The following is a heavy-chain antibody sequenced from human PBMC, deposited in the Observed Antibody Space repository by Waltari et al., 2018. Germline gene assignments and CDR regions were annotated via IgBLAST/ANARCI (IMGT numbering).Heavy chain of an antibody. D-gene: IGHD1-1*01. CDR2: INPNSDGT. V-gene: IGHV1-2*06. J-gene: IGHJ6*02. CDR1: GYTFTGYY. Sequence: QVQLVQSGAEVKKPGASVKVSCKASGYTFTGYYMHWVRQAPGQGLEWMGRINPNSDGTNYAQKFQGRVTMTRDTSISTAYMELSRLRSDDTAVYYCARDRYNWNDEFYYYYGMDVWGQGTTVTVSS. CDR3: ARDRYNWNDEFYYYYGMDV.